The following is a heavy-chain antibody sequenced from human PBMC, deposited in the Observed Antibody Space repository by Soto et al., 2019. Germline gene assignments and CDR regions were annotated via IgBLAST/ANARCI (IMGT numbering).Heavy chain of an antibody. CDR1: GGSFSGYY. J-gene: IGHJ3*02. D-gene: IGHD2-21*01. V-gene: IGHV4-34*01. CDR2: INHRGST. Sequence: SETLSLTCAVYGGSFSGYYWSWIRQPPGKGLEWIGEINHRGSTNYNPSLKSRVTISVDTSKNQFSLKLSSVTAADTAVYYCARGIRVVPRAFDIWGQGTMVTVSS. CDR3: ARGIRVVPRAFDI.